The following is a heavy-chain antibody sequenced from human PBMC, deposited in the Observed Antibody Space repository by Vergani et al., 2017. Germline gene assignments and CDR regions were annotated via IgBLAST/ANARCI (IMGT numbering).Heavy chain of an antibody. CDR3: ARMGIGTHAFDI. CDR1: GGSFSGYY. Sequence: LLKPSETLYLTCAVYGGSFSGYYWSWIRKPPGKALEWLALIDWDDDKYYSTSLKTRLTISKDTSKNQVVLTMTNMDPVETATYYCARMGIGTHAFDIWGQGTMVTVSS. V-gene: IGHV2-70*01. J-gene: IGHJ3*02. D-gene: IGHD1-1*01. CDR2: IDWDDDK.